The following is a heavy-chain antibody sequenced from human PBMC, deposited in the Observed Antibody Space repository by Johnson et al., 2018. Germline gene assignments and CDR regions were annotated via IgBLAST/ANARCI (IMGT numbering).Heavy chain of an antibody. CDR1: GFTFSSYW. Sequence: EVQLLETGGGLVQPGGSLRLSCAASGFTFSSYWMHWVRQAPGKGLVWVSRINREGSSTNYTDSVKGRFPISRDNAKNTLFLQMNSLRAEETAVYYCARDAVVEADTPGWFDFWGRGSLFTVSS. V-gene: IGHV3-74*01. D-gene: IGHD2-15*01. J-gene: IGHJ5*01. CDR2: INREGSST. CDR3: ARDAVVEADTPGWFDF.